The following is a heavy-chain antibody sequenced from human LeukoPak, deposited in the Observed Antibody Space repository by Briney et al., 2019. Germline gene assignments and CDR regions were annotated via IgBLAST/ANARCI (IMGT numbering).Heavy chain of an antibody. D-gene: IGHD2-2*01. V-gene: IGHV3-23*01. J-gene: IGHJ3*02. CDR2: ISGSGGST. Sequence: GGSLRLSCAASGFTFSSYAMSWVRQAPGKGLEGVSAISGSGGSTYYADSVKGWFTISRDNSKNTLYLQMNSLRAEDTAVYYCAKDRARYCSSTSCLRGALDIWGQGTMVTVSS. CDR1: GFTFSSYA. CDR3: AKDRARYCSSTSCLRGALDI.